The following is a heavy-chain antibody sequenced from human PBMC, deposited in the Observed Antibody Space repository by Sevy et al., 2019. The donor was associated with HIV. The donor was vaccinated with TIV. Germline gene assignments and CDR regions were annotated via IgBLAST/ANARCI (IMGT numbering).Heavy chain of an antibody. CDR1: GFTFSSYA. Sequence: GSLRLSCAASGFTFSSYAMSWVRQAPGKGLEWVSAISGSGGSTYYADSVKGRFTISRDNSKNTLYLQMNSLRAEDTAVYYCAKCITIFGVVSPYYYYGMDVWGQGTTVTVSS. V-gene: IGHV3-23*01. CDR2: ISGSGGST. D-gene: IGHD3-3*01. J-gene: IGHJ6*02. CDR3: AKCITIFGVVSPYYYYGMDV.